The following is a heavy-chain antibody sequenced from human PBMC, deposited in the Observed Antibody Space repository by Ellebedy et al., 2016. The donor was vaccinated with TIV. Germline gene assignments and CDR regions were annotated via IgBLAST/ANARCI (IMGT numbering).Heavy chain of an antibody. Sequence: MPSETLSLTCTVPGGSISPYYWSWIRQPPGKGLEWIGYIDYSGSTNYNPSLKRLITISVDTSKNQFSLKLSSVTDADTAVYYCARVVWQLPVSYAFDIWGQGTMVTVSS. CDR3: ARVVWQLPVSYAFDI. CDR1: GGSISPYY. V-gene: IGHV4-59*01. D-gene: IGHD2-15*01. J-gene: IGHJ3*02. CDR2: IDYSGST.